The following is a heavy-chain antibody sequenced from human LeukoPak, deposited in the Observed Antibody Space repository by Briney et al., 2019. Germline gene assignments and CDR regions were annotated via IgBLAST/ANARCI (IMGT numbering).Heavy chain of an antibody. CDR1: GGSFSGYY. D-gene: IGHD3-3*01. CDR2: INHSGST. J-gene: IGHJ4*02. V-gene: IGHV4-34*01. CDR3: ARLRRDFWSGYSLFDY. Sequence: PSETLSLTCAVYGGSFSGYYWSWIRQPPGKGLEWIGEINHSGSTNCNPSLKSRVTISVDTSKNQFSLKLSSVTAADTAVYYCARLRRDFWSGYSLFDYWGQGTLVTVSS.